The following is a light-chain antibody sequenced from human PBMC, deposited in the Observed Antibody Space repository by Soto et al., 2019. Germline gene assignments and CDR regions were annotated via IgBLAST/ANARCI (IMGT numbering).Light chain of an antibody. Sequence: EIVLTQSPGTLSLSPGERATLSCRASQSIRSSSLAWYQQKPGQAPRLLIYGGSSRATGIPDRFSGGGSGTDFSLTISRLETEDFSVYYCHQYGSSPLTFGRGTKVEIK. CDR3: HQYGSSPLT. CDR1: QSIRSSS. J-gene: IGKJ4*01. CDR2: GGS. V-gene: IGKV3-20*01.